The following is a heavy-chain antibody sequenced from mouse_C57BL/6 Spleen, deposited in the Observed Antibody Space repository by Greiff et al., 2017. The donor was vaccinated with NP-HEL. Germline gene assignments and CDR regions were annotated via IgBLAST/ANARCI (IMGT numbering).Heavy chain of an antibody. CDR3: ARIVAYYDYDGYAMDY. CDR1: GYTFTSYW. Sequence: QVQLQQPGAELVMPGASVKLSCKASGYTFTSYWITWVKQRPGQGLEWIGDIYPGSGSTNYNEKFKSKATLTVDTSSSTAYMQLSSLTSEDSAVYYCARIVAYYDYDGYAMDYWGQGTSVTVSS. V-gene: IGHV1-55*01. J-gene: IGHJ4*01. D-gene: IGHD2-4*01. CDR2: IYPGSGST.